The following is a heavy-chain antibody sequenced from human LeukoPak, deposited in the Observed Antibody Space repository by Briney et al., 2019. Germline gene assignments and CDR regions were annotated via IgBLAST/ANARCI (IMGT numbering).Heavy chain of an antibody. V-gene: IGHV3-15*01. J-gene: IGHJ4*02. D-gene: IGHD3-16*02. CDR1: GFTFSNAW. CDR2: IKSKTDGGTT. CDR3: TTDLYYDYVWGSYRHFDY. Sequence: PGGSLRLSCAASGFTFSNAWMSWARQAPGKGLEWVGRIKSKTDGGTTDYAAPVKGRFTISRDDSKNTLYLQMNSLKTEDTTVYYCTTDLYYDYVWGSYRHFDYWGQGTLVTVSS.